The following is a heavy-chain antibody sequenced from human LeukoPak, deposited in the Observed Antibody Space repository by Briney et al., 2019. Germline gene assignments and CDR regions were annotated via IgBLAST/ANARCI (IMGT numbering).Heavy chain of an antibody. J-gene: IGHJ6*03. CDR2: IYYSGST. V-gene: IGHV4-61*01. CDR3: ARGIAAAGTYYYYYMDV. D-gene: IGHD6-13*01. Sequence: SETLSLTCTVSGYSISSGYYWGWIRQPPGKGLEWIGYIYYSGSTNYNPSLKSRVTISVDTSKNQFSLKLSSVTAADTAVYYCARGIAAAGTYYYYYMDVWGKGTTVTVSS. CDR1: GYSISSGYY.